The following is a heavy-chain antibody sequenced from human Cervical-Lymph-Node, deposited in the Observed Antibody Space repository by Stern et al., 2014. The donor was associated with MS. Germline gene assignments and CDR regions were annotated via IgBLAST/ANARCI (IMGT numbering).Heavy chain of an antibody. CDR3: ARDGRHTYTYALDV. CDR2: IFPILGTA. J-gene: IGHJ6*02. CDR1: GGTFNVYA. Sequence: QVQLVQSGAEVKKPGSSVKIYCKASGGTFNVYAINWLRKAPGQGLEWMGGIFPILGTANNAQKLQGRGTITADESTRTTSMQLSSLRSNDTAVYYCARDGRHTYTYALDVWGQGTTVTVSS. D-gene: IGHD2-2*02. V-gene: IGHV1-69*01.